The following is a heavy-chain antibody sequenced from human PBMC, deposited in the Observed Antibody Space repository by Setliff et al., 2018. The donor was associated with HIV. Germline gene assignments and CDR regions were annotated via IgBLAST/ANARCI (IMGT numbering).Heavy chain of an antibody. CDR2: INHSGSS. CDR3: ARKGWNAYEAFDY. V-gene: IGHV4-34*01. CDR1: GGSFSGYY. D-gene: IGHD5-12*01. Sequence: SETLSLTCAVYGGSFSGYYWSWIRQPPGKGLEWIGEINHSGSSYYNPSLKSRVTITIDTSKRQFSLKLTSVTAADTAIYYCARKGWNAYEAFDYWGQGTLVTVSS. J-gene: IGHJ4*02.